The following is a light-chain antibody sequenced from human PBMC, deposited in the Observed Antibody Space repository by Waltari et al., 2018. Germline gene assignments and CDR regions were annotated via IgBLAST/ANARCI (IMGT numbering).Light chain of an antibody. V-gene: IGLV3-1*01. J-gene: IGLJ2*01. CDR1: ILETKY. Sequence: CTGDILETKYTYWYQQKAGQSPVVVIYQDDRRPSGIPERFSGSSSGNTATLTISGTQTMDEADYHCQAWNSNSVLFGGGTKLTVL. CDR2: QDD. CDR3: QAWNSNSVL.